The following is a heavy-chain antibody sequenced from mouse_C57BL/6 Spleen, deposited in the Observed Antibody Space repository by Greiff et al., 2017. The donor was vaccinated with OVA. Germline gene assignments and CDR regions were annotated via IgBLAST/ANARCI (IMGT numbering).Heavy chain of an antibody. D-gene: IGHD1-1*01. CDR1: GFTFSSYG. CDR3: ARQIYYSDY. J-gene: IGHJ2*01. V-gene: IGHV5-6*01. CDR2: ISSGGSYT. Sequence: VQLKESGGDLVKPGGSLKLSCAASGFTFSSYGMSWVRQTPDKRLEWVATISSGGSYTYYPDSVKGRFTISRDNAKNTLYLQMSSLKSEDTAMYYCARQIYYSDYWGQGTTLTVSS.